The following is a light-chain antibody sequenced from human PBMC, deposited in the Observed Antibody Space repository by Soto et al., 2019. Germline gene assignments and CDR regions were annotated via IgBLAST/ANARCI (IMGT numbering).Light chain of an antibody. CDR2: GAS. V-gene: IGKV3-20*01. J-gene: IGKJ5*01. CDR3: QQYGSSGII. CDR1: QSVTSNY. Sequence: EIVLTQSPGTLSLSPGERATLSCRASQSVTSNYLGWYQQKPGQAPRLLIYGASTRATGIPDRFSGSGSGTDFTLTISRLEPEEFAVYYCQQYGSSGIIFGQGTRLEIK.